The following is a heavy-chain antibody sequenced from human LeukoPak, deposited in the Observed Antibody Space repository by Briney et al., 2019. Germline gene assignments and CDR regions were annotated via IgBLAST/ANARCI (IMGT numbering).Heavy chain of an antibody. J-gene: IGHJ4*02. CDR2: INPNSGGT. D-gene: IGHD5-18*01. V-gene: IGHV1-2*06. CDR1: GYTFTGYY. Sequence: EASVKVSCKASGYTFTGYYMHWVRQAPGQGPEWMGRINPNSGGTNYAQKFQGRVTMTRDTSISTAYMELSRLRSDDTAVYYCARDRGYSYGYDPDYWGQGTLVTVSS. CDR3: ARDRGYSYGYDPDY.